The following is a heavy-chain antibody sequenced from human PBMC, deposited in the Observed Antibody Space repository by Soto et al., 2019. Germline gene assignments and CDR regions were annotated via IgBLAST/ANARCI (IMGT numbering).Heavy chain of an antibody. Sequence: SETLSLTCTVSGGSISRYYWSWIRQPPGKGLEWIGYIYYSGSTNYNPSLKSRVTISVDTSKNQFSLKLSSVTAADTAVYYCARRYGDVEDNSYYYYYLIYFCGKRSS. CDR3: ARRYGDVEDNSYYYYYLIYF. V-gene: IGHV4-59*08. D-gene: IGHD4-17*01. J-gene: IGHJ6*03. CDR2: IYYSGST. CDR1: GGSISRYY.